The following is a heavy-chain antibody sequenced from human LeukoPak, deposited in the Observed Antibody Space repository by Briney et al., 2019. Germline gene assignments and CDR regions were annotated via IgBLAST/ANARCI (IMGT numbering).Heavy chain of an antibody. D-gene: IGHD6-19*01. CDR2: IHNSGSS. V-gene: IGHV4-59*08. CDR1: GGSISSYY. J-gene: IGHJ4*02. Sequence: SETLSLTCTVSGGSISSYYWSWIRQPPGKGLEWIGYIHNSGSSNYNPSLKSRVTTSVDMSKNQFSLKLSSVTAADTAVYYCARHAGSSTSWYDYWGQGTLVTVSS. CDR3: ARHAGSSTSWYDY.